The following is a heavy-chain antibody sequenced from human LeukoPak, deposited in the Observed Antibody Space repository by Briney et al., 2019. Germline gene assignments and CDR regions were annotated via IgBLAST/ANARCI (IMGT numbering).Heavy chain of an antibody. V-gene: IGHV4-61*02. CDR2: IYTSGST. Sequence: SQTLSLTCAVSGGSISSGGYSWSWIRQPAGKGLEWIGRIYTSGSTNYNPSLKSRVTMSVDTSKNQFSLNLRSVTAADTAMYYCAITYYYDNSGSSDAFNFWGQGTMVTVSP. D-gene: IGHD3-22*01. J-gene: IGHJ3*01. CDR1: GGSISSGGYS. CDR3: AITYYYDNSGSSDAFNF.